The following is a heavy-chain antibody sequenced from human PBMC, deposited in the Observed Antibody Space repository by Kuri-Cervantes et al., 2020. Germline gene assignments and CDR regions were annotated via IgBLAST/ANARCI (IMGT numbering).Heavy chain of an antibody. CDR2: ISSSSSTI. V-gene: IGHV3-48*01. CDR1: GFTFSSYS. J-gene: IGHJ4*02. CDR3: ARDQGITGTMGVVDY. Sequence: GESLKISCAASGFTFSSYSMNWVRQAPGKGLEWVSYISSSSSTIYYADSVKGRFTISRDNSKNTLYLQMNSLRAEDAAVYYCARDQGITGTMGVVDYWGQGTLVTVSS. D-gene: IGHD1-7*01.